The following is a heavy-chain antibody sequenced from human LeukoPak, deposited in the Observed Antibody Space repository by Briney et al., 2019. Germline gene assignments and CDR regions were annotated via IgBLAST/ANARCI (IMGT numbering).Heavy chain of an antibody. Sequence: ASVKVSCKASGYTFTRYGIRWVRQAPGQGLEWVGWILAYSGNTNYAQKLQGRVTMTTETSKSKAYMEVSNLRSHDTAVFFCARVLSILAGHYDTIDIWGQGTMVTVSS. J-gene: IGHJ3*02. CDR2: ILAYSGNT. D-gene: IGHD3-9*01. CDR1: GYTFTRYG. CDR3: ARVLSILAGHYDTIDI. V-gene: IGHV1-18*01.